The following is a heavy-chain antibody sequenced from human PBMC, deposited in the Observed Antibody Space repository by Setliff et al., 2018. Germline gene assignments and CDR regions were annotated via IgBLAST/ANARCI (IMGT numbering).Heavy chain of an antibody. J-gene: IGHJ4*02. CDR2: IYAGEAT. Sequence: SETLSLTCTVSGDSISNYYWVRQTAGKGLEWIGSIYAGEATYYNHSLESRVVISVDPSKKRFSLKVSSVTAADTAVYYCARAIVVVPPNALKVYFDHWGPGVQVTVSS. CDR3: ARAIVVVPPNALKVYFDH. D-gene: IGHD2-2*01. CDR1: GDSISNYY. V-gene: IGHV4-4*07.